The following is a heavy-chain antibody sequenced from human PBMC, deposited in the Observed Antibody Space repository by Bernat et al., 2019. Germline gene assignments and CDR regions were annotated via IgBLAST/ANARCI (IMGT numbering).Heavy chain of an antibody. Sequence: QVQLVESGGGVVQPGRSLRLSCAASGFTFSSYGMHWVRQAPGTGLEWVAVISYDGSNKDDADSVKGRFPISRDNSKNTLYLQMNSLRAEDTAVYYCAVLWFGELTHKYYYYGMDVWGQGTTVTVSS. J-gene: IGHJ6*02. CDR1: GFTFSSYG. V-gene: IGHV3-30*03. CDR2: ISYDGSNK. D-gene: IGHD3-10*01. CDR3: AVLWFGELTHKYYYYGMDV.